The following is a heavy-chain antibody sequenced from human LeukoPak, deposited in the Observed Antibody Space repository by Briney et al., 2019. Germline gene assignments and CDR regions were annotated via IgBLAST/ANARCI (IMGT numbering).Heavy chain of an antibody. J-gene: IGHJ5*02. D-gene: IGHD3-16*01. CDR1: GFTFSNAW. CDR3: TTAASDKLGVPNWYDH. V-gene: IGHV3-15*01. Sequence: PGGCPRLSCAASGFTFSNAWMSWVRQAPGKGLEWVGRIKSKTDGGTTDYAAPVKGRFTISRDDSKNTLYLQMNSLKTEDTAVYYCTTAASDKLGVPNWYDHWGQGTLVTVSS. CDR2: IKSKTDGGTT.